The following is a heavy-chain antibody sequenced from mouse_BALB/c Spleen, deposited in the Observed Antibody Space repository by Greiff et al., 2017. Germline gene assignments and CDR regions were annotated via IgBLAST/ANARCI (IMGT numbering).Heavy chain of an antibody. CDR2: IYPGDGDT. D-gene: IGHD1-1*01. J-gene: IGHJ2*01. V-gene: IGHV1-80*01. Sequence: QVQLKQSGAELVRPGSSVKISCKASGYAFSSYWMNWVKQRPGQGLEWIGQIYPGDGDTNYNGKFKGKATLTADKSSSTAYMQLSSLTSEDSAVYFCARCYYGSSYCLYFDYWGQGTTLTVSS. CDR3: ARCYYGSSYCLYFDY. CDR1: GYAFSSYW.